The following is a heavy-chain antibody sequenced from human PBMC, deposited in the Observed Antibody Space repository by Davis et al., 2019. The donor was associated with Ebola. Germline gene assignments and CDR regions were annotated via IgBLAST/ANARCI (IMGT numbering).Heavy chain of an antibody. CDR3: ARHLGQWPNDY. D-gene: IGHD3-16*01. J-gene: IGHJ4*02. CDR1: GYSFTSYW. V-gene: IGHV5-10-1*01. Sequence: KVSCKGSGYSFTSYWISWVRQLPGKGLEWMGRIDPSDSYTNYSPSFQGHVTISADKSISTAYLQWSSLKASDTAMYYCARHLGQWPNDYWGQGTLVTVSS. CDR2: IDPSDSYT.